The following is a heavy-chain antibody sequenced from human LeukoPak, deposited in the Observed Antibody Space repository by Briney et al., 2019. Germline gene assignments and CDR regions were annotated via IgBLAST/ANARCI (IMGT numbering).Heavy chain of an antibody. V-gene: IGHV1-3*03. J-gene: IGHJ4*02. Sequence: ASVKVSCKASGYTFTSYAMHWVRQAPGQRLEWMGWINAGNGNTKYSQEFQGRVTITRDTSASTAYMELSSLRSEDMAVYYCARAGDFWSGYYYYFDYWGQGTLVTVSS. CDR3: ARAGDFWSGYYYYFDY. CDR1: GYTFTSYA. CDR2: INAGNGNT. D-gene: IGHD3-3*01.